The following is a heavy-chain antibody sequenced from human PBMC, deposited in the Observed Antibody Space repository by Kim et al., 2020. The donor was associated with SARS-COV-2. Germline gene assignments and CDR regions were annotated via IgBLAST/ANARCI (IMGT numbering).Heavy chain of an antibody. CDR3: ARASVVVAARIGVTFFDY. D-gene: IGHD2-15*01. J-gene: IGHJ4*02. CDR2: IYYSGST. Sequence: SETLSLTCTVSGGSISSGGYYWSWIRQHPGKGLEWIGYIYYSGSTYYNPSLKSRVTISVDTSKNQFSLKLSSVTAADMAVYYCARASVVVAARIGVTFFDYWGQGTLVTVSS. CDR1: GGSISSGGYY. V-gene: IGHV4-31*03.